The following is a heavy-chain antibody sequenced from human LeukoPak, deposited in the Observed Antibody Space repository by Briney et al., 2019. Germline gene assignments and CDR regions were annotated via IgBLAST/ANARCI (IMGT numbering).Heavy chain of an antibody. V-gene: IGHV3-30*02. D-gene: IGHD2-15*01. Sequence: GGSLRLSCAASGFTFSSYGMHWVRQAPGKGLEWVAFIRYDGSNKYYADSVKGRFTISRDNSKNTLYLQMNSLRAEDTAVYYCAKDSPDIVVVVAATPTHYYMDVWGKGTTVTISS. J-gene: IGHJ6*03. CDR3: AKDSPDIVVVVAATPTHYYMDV. CDR2: IRYDGSNK. CDR1: GFTFSSYG.